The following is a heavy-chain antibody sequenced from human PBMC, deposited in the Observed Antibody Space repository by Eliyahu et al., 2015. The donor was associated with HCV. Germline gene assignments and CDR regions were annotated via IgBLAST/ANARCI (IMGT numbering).Heavy chain of an antibody. CDR3: ARDQGGYCSGGSCYSVYWYFDL. D-gene: IGHD2-15*01. J-gene: IGHJ2*01. V-gene: IGHV1-69*01. Sequence: EVKKPGSSVKVSCKASGGTFSSYAISWVRQAPGQGLEWMGGIIPIFGTANYAQKFQGRVTITADESTSTAYMELSSLRSEDTAVYYCARDQGGYCSGGSCYSVYWYFDLWGRGTLVTVSS. CDR2: IIPIFGTA. CDR1: GGTFSSYA.